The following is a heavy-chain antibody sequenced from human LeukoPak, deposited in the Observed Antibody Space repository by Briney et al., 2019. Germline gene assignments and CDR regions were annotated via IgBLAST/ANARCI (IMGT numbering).Heavy chain of an antibody. CDR1: GYIFTSYY. V-gene: IGHV1-46*01. J-gene: IGHJ4*02. Sequence: GASVKISCTASGYIFTSYYMQWVRQAPGHGLEWVGVIYTRDGGTVYAQSLQGRVTVTRDLSTSTVYMELSNLRSEDTAVYYCARDLEYTTSGERLDDWGQGTLVTVSS. CDR3: ARDLEYTTSGERLDD. CDR2: IYTRDGGT. D-gene: IGHD3-10*01.